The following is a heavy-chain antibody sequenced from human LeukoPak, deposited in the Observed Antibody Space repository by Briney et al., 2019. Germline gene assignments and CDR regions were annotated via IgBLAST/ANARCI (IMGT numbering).Heavy chain of an antibody. CDR3: VRDGWGTTAYDS. Sequence: GGSLRLSCAASGFTLRNYWMNWVRQAPGKGTVWVSHISPDEGNIAYADSVKGRFTISRDSAKNTLYLQMNSLRVGDTAVYYCVRDGWGTTAYDSWGQGTLVTVSS. CDR1: GFTLRNYW. CDR2: ISPDEGNI. D-gene: IGHD1-7*01. J-gene: IGHJ4*02. V-gene: IGHV3-74*01.